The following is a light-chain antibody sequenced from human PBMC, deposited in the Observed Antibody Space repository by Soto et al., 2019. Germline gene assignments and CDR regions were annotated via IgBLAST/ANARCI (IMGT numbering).Light chain of an antibody. CDR3: LQYNNWPRT. CDR2: EAS. J-gene: IGKJ1*01. V-gene: IGKV3-15*01. Sequence: ETVMTQSPATLSVSPGERATLSCRASQSVSSSLAWYQQKPGQAPSLLIYEASTRATGIPTRFRGSGSGTEFTLTISSLQSEDFAVYYCLQYNNWPRTFGQGTKVEIK. CDR1: QSVSSS.